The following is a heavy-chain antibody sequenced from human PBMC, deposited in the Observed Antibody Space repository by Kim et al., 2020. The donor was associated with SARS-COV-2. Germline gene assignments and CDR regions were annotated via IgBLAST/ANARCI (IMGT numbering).Heavy chain of an antibody. CDR1: GVTFSSCA. J-gene: IGHJ6*02. CDR3: ARAPWSRLRGLKYAYYGMDV. V-gene: IGHV3-30-3*01. Sequence: GGTLRLSCAASGVTFSSCAIHWVRQAPGKGLEWVSVISYDGSNKNYADSVKGRFTISRDNSKNTLYLQMNSRRAEDTALYYCARAPWSRLRGLKYAYYGMDVWGPETTVTVSS. D-gene: IGHD3-10*01. CDR2: ISYDGSNK.